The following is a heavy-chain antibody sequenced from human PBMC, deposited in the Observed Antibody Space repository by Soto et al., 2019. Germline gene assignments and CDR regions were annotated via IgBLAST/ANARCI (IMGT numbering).Heavy chain of an antibody. D-gene: IGHD6-19*01. Sequence: QVQLVQSGAEVKKPGASVKVSCKASGYTFTSYDINWVRQATGQGLEWMGWMNPNSGNTGYAQKFQGAATMTRNTSISTAYMGLRSLRSEDTAVHYCARGRGAASIAVAGLHRAFDIWGQGTMVTVSS. CDR2: MNPNSGNT. CDR1: GYTFTSYD. J-gene: IGHJ3*02. CDR3: ARGRGAASIAVAGLHRAFDI. V-gene: IGHV1-8*01.